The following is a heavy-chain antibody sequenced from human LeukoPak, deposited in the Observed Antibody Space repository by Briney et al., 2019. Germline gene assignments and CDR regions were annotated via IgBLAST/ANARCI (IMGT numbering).Heavy chain of an antibody. D-gene: IGHD2-2*01. J-gene: IGHJ6*03. V-gene: IGHV1-18*01. CDR1: GYTFTSYG. CDR3: ARVGCSSTSCYEFLHSYYYYMDV. Sequence: ASVKVSCKASGYTFTSYGISWVRQAPGQGLEWMGWISAYNGNTNYAQKLQGRVTMTTDTSTSTAYMELRSLRSDDTAVYYCARVGCSSTSCYEFLHSYYYYMDVWGKGTTVTVSS. CDR2: ISAYNGNT.